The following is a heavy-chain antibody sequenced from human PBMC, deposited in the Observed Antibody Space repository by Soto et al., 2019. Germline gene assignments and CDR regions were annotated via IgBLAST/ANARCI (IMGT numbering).Heavy chain of an antibody. CDR2: ISYDGSNK. J-gene: IGHJ4*02. CDR3: VKPNAVDISVDS. V-gene: IGHV3-30-3*01. Sequence: PGGSLRLSCAASGFTFSTFAMHWVRQAPGKGLDWVAVISYDGSNKYYADSVKGRFTISRDNSKNTLYLQMNSLRSEDTAVYYCVKPNAVDISVDSWGQGTLVTVSS. D-gene: IGHD2-2*03. CDR1: GFTFSTFA.